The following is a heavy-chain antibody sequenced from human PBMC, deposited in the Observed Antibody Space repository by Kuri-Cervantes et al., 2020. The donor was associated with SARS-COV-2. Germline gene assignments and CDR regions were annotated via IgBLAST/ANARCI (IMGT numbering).Heavy chain of an antibody. CDR2: IIPILGIA. Sequence: SVKVSCKASGGTFSSYTISWVRQAPGQGLEWMGRIIPILGIANYAQKFQGRVTITAEKSTSTAYMELSSLRSEDTAVYYCAADIAYCGGDCYSNYYYYYGMDVWGQGTTVTVSS. CDR3: AADIAYCGGDCYSNYYYYYGMDV. D-gene: IGHD2-21*02. CDR1: GGTFSSYT. V-gene: IGHV1-69*02. J-gene: IGHJ6*02.